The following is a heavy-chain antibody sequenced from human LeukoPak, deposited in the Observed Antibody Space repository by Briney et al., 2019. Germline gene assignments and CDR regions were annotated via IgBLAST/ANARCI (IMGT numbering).Heavy chain of an antibody. J-gene: IGHJ4*02. CDR2: ISYDGSNK. D-gene: IGHD6-13*01. Sequence: PGGSLRLSCAASGFTFSSYAMHWVRQAPGKGLEWVAVISYDGSNKYYADSVKGRFTISRDNSKNTLYLQMNSLRAEDTAVYYCARDRQYPLDSSRDFDYWGQGTLVTVSS. CDR3: ARDRQYPLDSSRDFDY. CDR1: GFTFSSYA. V-gene: IGHV3-30-3*01.